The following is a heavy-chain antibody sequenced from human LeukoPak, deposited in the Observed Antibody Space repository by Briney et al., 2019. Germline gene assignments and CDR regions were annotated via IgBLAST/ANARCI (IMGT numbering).Heavy chain of an antibody. V-gene: IGHV1-2*02. CDR3: AREGNYGDYEGFDY. CDR1: GYTFTGYY. J-gene: IGHJ4*02. Sequence: ASVKVPCKASGYTFTGYYMHWVRQAPGQGLEWMGWINPNSGGTNYAQKFQGRVTMTRDTSISTAYMELSRLRSDDTAVYYCAREGNYGDYEGFDYWGQGTLVTVSS. CDR2: INPNSGGT. D-gene: IGHD4-17*01.